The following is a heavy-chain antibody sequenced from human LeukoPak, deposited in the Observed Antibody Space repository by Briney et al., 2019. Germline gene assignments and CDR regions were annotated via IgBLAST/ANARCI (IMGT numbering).Heavy chain of an antibody. J-gene: IGHJ5*02. CDR2: ITPILGIA. Sequence: SVKVSCKASGGTFSSYTISWVRQAPGQGLEWMGRITPILGIANYAQKFQGRVTITADKSTSTAYMELSSLRSEDTAVYYCARYIVGATEFDPWGQGTLVTVSS. CDR1: GGTFSSYT. CDR3: ARYIVGATEFDP. V-gene: IGHV1-69*02. D-gene: IGHD1-26*01.